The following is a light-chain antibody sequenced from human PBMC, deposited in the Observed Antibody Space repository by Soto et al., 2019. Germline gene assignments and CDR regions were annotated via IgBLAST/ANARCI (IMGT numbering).Light chain of an antibody. CDR1: QGVSTN. V-gene: IGKV3-15*01. CDR3: QQYHDWPPYT. CDR2: GAT. Sequence: EIVMTQSPATLSVSPGERATLSCRASQGVSTNLAWHQQKPGQPPRLLIYGATTRATGIPARFSGSGSGTEFTLTISSLQSEDSAVYYCQQYHDWPPYTFGQGTKLEIK. J-gene: IGKJ2*01.